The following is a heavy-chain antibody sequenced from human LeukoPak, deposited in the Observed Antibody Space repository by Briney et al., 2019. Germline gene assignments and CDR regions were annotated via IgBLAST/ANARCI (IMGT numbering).Heavy chain of an antibody. Sequence: ASVKVSCKASRGTFSSYAISWVRQAPGQGLEWMGRIIPILGIANYAQKCQGRVTITADKSTSTAYMELSSLRSEDTAVYYCARDRVTGTPTGADYWGQGTLVTVSS. CDR2: IIPILGIA. V-gene: IGHV1-69*04. CDR3: ARDRVTGTPTGADY. J-gene: IGHJ4*02. CDR1: RGTFSSYA. D-gene: IGHD1-7*01.